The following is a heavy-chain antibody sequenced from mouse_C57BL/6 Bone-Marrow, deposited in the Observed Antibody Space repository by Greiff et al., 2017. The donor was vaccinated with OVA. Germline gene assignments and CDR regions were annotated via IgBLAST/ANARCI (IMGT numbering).Heavy chain of an antibody. D-gene: IGHD1-1*01. Sequence: VQLKQSGPVLVKPGASVKMSCKASGYTFTDYYMNWVKQSHGKSLEWIGVINPYNGGTSYNQKFKGKATLTVDKSSSTAYMELNSLTSEDSAVYYCARNGRLLAWFAYWGQGTLVTVSA. J-gene: IGHJ3*01. CDR1: GYTFTDYY. CDR3: ARNGRLLAWFAY. CDR2: INPYNGGT. V-gene: IGHV1-19*01.